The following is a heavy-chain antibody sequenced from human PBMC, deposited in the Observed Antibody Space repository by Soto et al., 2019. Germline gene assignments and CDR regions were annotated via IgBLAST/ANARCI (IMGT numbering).Heavy chain of an antibody. CDR2: IYHSGYT. CDR1: GYSISSGYY. V-gene: IGHV4-38-2*01. J-gene: IGHJ4*02. D-gene: IGHD2-15*01. CDR3: ARSSVVVAAAATHSVAELDY. Sequence: SETLSLTCAVPGYSISSGYYWGWIRQPPGKGLEWIGSIYHSGYTHYNPSVKSRVTISVDTSKNQFSLRLTSVTAADTAVYYCARSSVVVAAAATHSVAELDYWGQGTLVTVSS.